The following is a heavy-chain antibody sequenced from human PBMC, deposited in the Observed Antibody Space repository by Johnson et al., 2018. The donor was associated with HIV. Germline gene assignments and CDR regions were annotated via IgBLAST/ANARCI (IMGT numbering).Heavy chain of an antibody. J-gene: IGHJ3*02. V-gene: IGHV3-33*06. Sequence: QVQLVESGGGVVQPGRSLRLSCAASGFIFSSYGMHWVRQAPGKGLEWVAVIWYDGSNKYYADSVKGRFTISRDNSKNTLYLQMNSLRAEDTAVYYCAKDHPVVAERTGAFDIWGQGTMVTVSS. D-gene: IGHD2-15*01. CDR3: AKDHPVVAERTGAFDI. CDR2: IWYDGSNK. CDR1: GFIFSSYG.